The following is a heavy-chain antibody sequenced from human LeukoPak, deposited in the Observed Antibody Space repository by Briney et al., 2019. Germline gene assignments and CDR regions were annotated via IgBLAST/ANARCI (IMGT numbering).Heavy chain of an antibody. Sequence: GASVKVSRKASGSTFTNYGISWVRQAPGQGLEWMGWISVYNGNTKYAQNLQGRATMTTDTSTSTAYMERRSLRSDDTAVYYCARGLDYGGNTLVLSASDMWGQGTMVTVSS. J-gene: IGHJ3*02. V-gene: IGHV1-18*01. CDR2: ISVYNGNT. D-gene: IGHD4-23*01. CDR3: ARGLDYGGNTLVLSASDM. CDR1: GSTFTNYG.